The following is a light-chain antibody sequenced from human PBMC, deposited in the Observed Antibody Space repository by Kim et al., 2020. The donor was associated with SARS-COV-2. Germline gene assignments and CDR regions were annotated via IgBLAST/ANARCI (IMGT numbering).Light chain of an antibody. CDR2: KAS. J-gene: IGKJ1*01. Sequence: ASVGDRVAITCRDSQSSSTWLAWHQQKPGKAPKLLIYKASSLESGVPSRFSGSGSGTEFTLTISSVQPDDFATDYCQHYSVYSWTFGPGTKVDIK. V-gene: IGKV1-5*03. CDR3: QHYSVYSWT. CDR1: QSSSTW.